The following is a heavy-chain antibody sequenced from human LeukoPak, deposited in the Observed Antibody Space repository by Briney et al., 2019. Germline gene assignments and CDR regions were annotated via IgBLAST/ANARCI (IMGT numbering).Heavy chain of an antibody. J-gene: IGHJ4*02. Sequence: GGSLRLSCAASGFTFSSYAMSWVRQAPGKGLEWVSAISGSGGSTYYADSVKGRFTISRDNSKNTLYLQMNSLRAEDTAVYYCAKDPPRIAVAGTYFDYWGQGTLVTVSS. CDR3: AKDPPRIAVAGTYFDY. CDR1: GFTFSSYA. V-gene: IGHV3-23*01. CDR2: ISGSGGST. D-gene: IGHD6-19*01.